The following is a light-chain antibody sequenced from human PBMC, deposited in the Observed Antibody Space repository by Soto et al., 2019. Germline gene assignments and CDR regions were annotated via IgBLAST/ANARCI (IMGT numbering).Light chain of an antibody. CDR2: LNSDGSH. CDR3: QTWGTGILV. J-gene: IGLJ2*01. Sequence: QLVLTQSPSASDSLGASVKLTCTLSSGHSSYAIAWHQQQPEKGPRYLMKLNSDGSHSKGDGIPDRFSGSSSGAERYLTISSLQSEDEADYYCQTWGTGILVFGGGTQLTVL. CDR1: SGHSSYA. V-gene: IGLV4-69*01.